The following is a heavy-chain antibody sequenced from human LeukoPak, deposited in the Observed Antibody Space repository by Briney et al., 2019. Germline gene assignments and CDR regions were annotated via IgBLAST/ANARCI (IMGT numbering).Heavy chain of an antibody. Sequence: GRSLRLSCAASGFTFSSYALPWVRQAPGKGLEWVAVISYGGNNENFADSVKGRFTISRDDSKNTLYLQMNSLRAEDTAVYYCARERSPYDYGLDVWGQGTTVTVSS. J-gene: IGHJ6*02. CDR3: ARERSPYDYGLDV. CDR2: ISYGGNNE. CDR1: GFTFSSYA. V-gene: IGHV3-30-3*01.